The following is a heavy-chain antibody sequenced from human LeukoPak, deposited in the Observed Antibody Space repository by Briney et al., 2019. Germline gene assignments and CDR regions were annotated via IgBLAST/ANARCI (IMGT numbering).Heavy chain of an antibody. CDR3: ALWRQLLVRYFDY. D-gene: IGHD6-13*01. CDR2: IIPIFGTA. V-gene: IGHV1-69*05. Sequence: SVKVSCKASGGTFSSYAISWVRQAPGQGLEWMGGIIPIFGTANYAQKFQGRVTITTDESTSTAYMELSSLRSEDTAVYYCALWRQLLVRYFDYWGQGTLVTVSS. J-gene: IGHJ4*02. CDR1: GGTFSSYA.